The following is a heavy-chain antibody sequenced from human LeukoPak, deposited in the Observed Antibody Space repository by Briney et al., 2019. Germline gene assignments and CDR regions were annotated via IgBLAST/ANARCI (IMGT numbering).Heavy chain of an antibody. D-gene: IGHD4-17*01. CDR3: ARDLGMTTVTNDAFDI. Sequence: ASVKVSCKASGYTFTSYDINWVRQDTGQGLEWMGWMNPNSGNTGYAQKLQGRVTMTTDTSTSTAYMELRSLRSDDTAVYYCARDLGMTTVTNDAFDIWGQGTMVTVSS. CDR1: GYTFTSYD. J-gene: IGHJ3*02. CDR2: MNPNSGNT. V-gene: IGHV1-8*01.